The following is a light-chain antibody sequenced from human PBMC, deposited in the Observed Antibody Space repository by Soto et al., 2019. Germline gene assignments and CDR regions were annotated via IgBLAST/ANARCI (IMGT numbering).Light chain of an antibody. V-gene: IGKV1-5*03. CDR3: QQYHTSSIT. CDR2: KAS. J-gene: IGKJ5*01. Sequence: DIQMTQSPSTLSASVGDRVTITCRASQSIGSWLAWYQQKPGKAPKLLIYKASSLESGVPSRFSGSGSGTEFTLTISSLQPDDFATYYCQQYHTSSITFGQGTRLEIK. CDR1: QSIGSW.